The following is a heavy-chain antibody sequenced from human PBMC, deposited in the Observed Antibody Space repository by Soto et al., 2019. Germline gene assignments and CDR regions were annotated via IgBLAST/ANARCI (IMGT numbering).Heavy chain of an antibody. CDR1: GVSINNYY. J-gene: IGHJ4*02. Sequence: SETLSLTCTVSGVSINNYYATWIRQPPGKRLEWIGAIYYDWSTTYNPSLRSRVTFSVDRSKTECSRSLTSVTAPDTAVYFWAKVVSGDQLDNWGQGTLVTTSS. CDR3: AKVVSGDQLDN. CDR2: IYYDWST. V-gene: IGHV4-59*01. D-gene: IGHD2-2*01.